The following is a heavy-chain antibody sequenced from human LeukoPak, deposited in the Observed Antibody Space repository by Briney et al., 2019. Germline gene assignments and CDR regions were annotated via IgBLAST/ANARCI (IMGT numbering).Heavy chain of an antibody. CDR1: GYTFTSYD. J-gene: IGHJ6*03. CDR3: ARGPYYYGSGSYLSYYYMDV. D-gene: IGHD3-10*01. Sequence: ASVKVSCKASGYTFTSYDINWVRQATGQGLEWMGWMNPNSGNTGHAQKFQGRVTMTRNTSISTAYMELSSLRSEDTAVYYCARGPYYYGSGSYLSYYYMDVWGKGTTVTVSS. CDR2: MNPNSGNT. V-gene: IGHV1-8*01.